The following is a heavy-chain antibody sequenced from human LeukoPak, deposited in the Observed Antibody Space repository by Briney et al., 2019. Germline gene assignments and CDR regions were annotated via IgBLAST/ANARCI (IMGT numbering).Heavy chain of an antibody. CDR1: GGSISSSSYY. D-gene: IGHD3-10*01. V-gene: IGHV4-39*01. CDR3: VRHGDLTIFRGVIDY. CDR2: IYYSGRT. J-gene: IGHJ4*02. Sequence: PSETLSLTCTVSGGSISSSSYYWGWIRQPPGKGLEWIGSIYYSGRTNYNPSLKSRVTMSVDTSNNQFSLNLRSVTAADTAVYYCVRHGDLTIFRGVIDYWGQGTQVTVSS.